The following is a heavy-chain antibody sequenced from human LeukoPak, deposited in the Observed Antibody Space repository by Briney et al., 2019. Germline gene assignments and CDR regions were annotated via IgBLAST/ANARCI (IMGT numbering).Heavy chain of an antibody. CDR3: ARQTGYCSGGSCRGY. V-gene: IGHV4-39*01. D-gene: IGHD2-15*01. CDR1: GGSISSSSYY. J-gene: IGHJ4*02. CDR2: IYYSGGT. Sequence: SETLSLTCTVSGGSISSSSYYWGWIRQPPGKGLEWIGSIYYSGGTYYNPSLKSRVTISVDTSKNQFSLKLSSVTAADTAVYYCARQTGYCSGGSCRGYWGQGTLVTVSS.